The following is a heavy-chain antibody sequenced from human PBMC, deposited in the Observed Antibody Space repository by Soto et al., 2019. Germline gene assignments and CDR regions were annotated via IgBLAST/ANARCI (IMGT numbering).Heavy chain of an antibody. CDR2: IYYGGNT. J-gene: IGHJ5*02. D-gene: IGHD4-17*01. Sequence: QVQLQESGPGLVKPAETLSLTCTVSGGSLSSYYWTWIRQPPGKGLEWIGYIYYGGNTNYNPSLKSLLTTSVDTSKNQFSLQLGSVAAADTGVYYCAKLPWADYGGIFDPWGQGTLVTVSS. V-gene: IGHV4-59*01. CDR1: GGSLSSYY. CDR3: AKLPWADYGGIFDP.